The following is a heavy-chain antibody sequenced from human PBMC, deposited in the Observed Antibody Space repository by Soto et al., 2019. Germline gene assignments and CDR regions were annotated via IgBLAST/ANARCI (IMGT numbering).Heavy chain of an antibody. CDR1: GGTFTNYA. D-gene: IGHD2-2*01. CDR3: ARERSVGYCITTTCPKPFYYYAMDV. CDR2: IIPVFGTP. J-gene: IGHJ6*02. V-gene: IGHV1-69*12. Sequence: QVQLVQSGAEVKKPGSSLKVSCKASGGTFTNYAFSWVRQAPGQGLEWMGGIIPVFGTPDYAQKFQGRVTITADESTRTASMELSRLRSDATAVYYCARERSVGYCITTTCPKPFYYYAMDVWGQGTTVTVSS.